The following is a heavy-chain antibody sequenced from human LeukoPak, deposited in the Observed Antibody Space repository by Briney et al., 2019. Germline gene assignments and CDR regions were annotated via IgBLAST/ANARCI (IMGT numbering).Heavy chain of an antibody. J-gene: IGHJ4*02. V-gene: IGHV1-69*01. D-gene: IGHD6-13*01. Sequence: SVKVSCKASGGTFSSYAISWVRQAPGQGLEWMGGIIPIFGTANYAQKFQGRVAITADESTSTAYMELSSLRSEDTAVYYCASHIAAAAPVDYWGQGTLVTVSS. CDR2: IIPIFGTA. CDR3: ASHIAAAAPVDY. CDR1: GGTFSSYA.